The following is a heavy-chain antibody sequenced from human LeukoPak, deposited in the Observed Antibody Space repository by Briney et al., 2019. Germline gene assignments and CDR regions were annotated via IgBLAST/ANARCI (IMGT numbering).Heavy chain of an antibody. V-gene: IGHV1-8*01. Sequence: ASVKVSCKASGYTFTSYDINWARQATGHGPEWMGWMNPNSGNTGYAQIFQGRVSMTRNTSISTAYMELSSLRSEDTAVYYCARFRLHYGGSGSYPDFDYWGQGTLVTVSS. CDR2: MNPNSGNT. D-gene: IGHD3-10*01. CDR1: GYTFTSYD. CDR3: ARFRLHYGGSGSYPDFDY. J-gene: IGHJ4*02.